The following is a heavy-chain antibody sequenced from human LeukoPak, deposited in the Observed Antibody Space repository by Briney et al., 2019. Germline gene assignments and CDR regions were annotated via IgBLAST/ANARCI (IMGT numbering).Heavy chain of an antibody. J-gene: IGHJ4*02. V-gene: IGHV5-51*03. D-gene: IGHD3-3*01. CDR1: GYSFTRYW. CDR2: IYPADSDT. Sequence: GESLKISCNGSGYSFTRYWIGWVRQMPGKGLEWMGIIYPADSDTRYSPSFQGQVTISVDKSISTAYLQWRSLKASDTAMYYCARTNYDFWSGYSGFDYWGQGTLVTVSS. CDR3: ARTNYDFWSGYSGFDY.